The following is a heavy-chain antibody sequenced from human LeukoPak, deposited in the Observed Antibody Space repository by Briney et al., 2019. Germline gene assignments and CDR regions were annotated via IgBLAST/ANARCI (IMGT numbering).Heavy chain of an antibody. Sequence: TGGSLRLSCAASGFTFSSYSMNWVRQAPGKGLEWVSYISSSSSTIYYADSVKGRFTISRDNAKNSLYLQMNSLRAEDTAVYYCARDRATVVTRGGSFDFWGQGTLVTVSS. CDR3: ARDRATVVTRGGSFDF. CDR2: ISSSSSTI. D-gene: IGHD4-23*01. V-gene: IGHV3-48*01. J-gene: IGHJ4*02. CDR1: GFTFSSYS.